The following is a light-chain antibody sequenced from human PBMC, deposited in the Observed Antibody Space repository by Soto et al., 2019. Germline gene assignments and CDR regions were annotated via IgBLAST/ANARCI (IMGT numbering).Light chain of an antibody. CDR1: SSDVGGYNY. Sequence: QSALTQPPSASGSPGQSVTISCTGTSSDVGGYNYVSWYQQHPGKAPKFMIYEVSKRPSGVPDRFSGSKSGNTASLTVSGLQAVDDGDYYCTSYAGSSNWVLGGGTKLTVL. CDR2: EVS. V-gene: IGLV2-8*01. CDR3: TSYAGSSNWV. J-gene: IGLJ3*02.